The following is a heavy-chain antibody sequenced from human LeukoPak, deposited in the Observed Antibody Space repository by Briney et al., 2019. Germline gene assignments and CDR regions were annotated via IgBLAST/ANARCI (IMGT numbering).Heavy chain of an antibody. J-gene: IGHJ6*03. CDR2: MNPNSGNT. CDR1: GYTFTSYD. D-gene: IGHD3-3*01. CDR3: ARGDFWSGYSNYYYMDV. Sequence: ASVKVSCKASGYTFTSYDINWVRQATGQGLEWMGWMNPNSGNTGYAQKFQGRVTMTRNTSISTAYLELRSLGSEDTAVYYCARGDFWSGYSNYYYMDVWGKGTTVTVSS. V-gene: IGHV1-8*01.